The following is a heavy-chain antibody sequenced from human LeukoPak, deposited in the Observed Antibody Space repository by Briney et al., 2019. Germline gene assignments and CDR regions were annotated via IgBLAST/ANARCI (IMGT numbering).Heavy chain of an antibody. CDR3: ARDHIWYFDL. CDR1: GFTFSSYT. CDR2: ISTSGSPI. J-gene: IGHJ2*01. V-gene: IGHV3-48*01. Sequence: GGSLRLSCAASGFTFSSYTMNWVRQARGKGLEWVSFISTSGSPIYYADSVKGRFTISRDNAKNSLYLQMNSLRVEDTAVYYCARDHIWYFDLWGRGTLVTVSS.